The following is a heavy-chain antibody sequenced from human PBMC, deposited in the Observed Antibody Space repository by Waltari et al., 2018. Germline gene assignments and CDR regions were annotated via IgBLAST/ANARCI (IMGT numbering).Heavy chain of an antibody. CDR3: ASARHGGSAVLLDY. Sequence: QVQLQESGPGLVKPSETLSLTCAVSGYSFSSGEYWGWIRQPPGKGLEWIGSIYHSGSTYYNPSLKSRVTISVDTSKNQFSLKLSSVTAADTAVYYCASARHGGSAVLLDYWGQGTLVTVSS. CDR2: IYHSGST. D-gene: IGHD4-17*01. V-gene: IGHV4-38-2*01. CDR1: GYSFSSGEY. J-gene: IGHJ4*02.